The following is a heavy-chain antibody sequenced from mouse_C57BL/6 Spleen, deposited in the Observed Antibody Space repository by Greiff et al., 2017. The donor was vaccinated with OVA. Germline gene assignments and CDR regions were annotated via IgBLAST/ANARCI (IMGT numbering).Heavy chain of an antibody. Sequence: EVKLQESGGDLVKPGGSLKLSCAASGFTFSSYGMSWVRQTPDKRLEWVATISSGGSYTYYPDSVKGRFTISRDNAKNTLYLQMSSLKSEDTAMYYCARHGGSWDYFDYWGQGTTLTVSS. CDR1: GFTFSSYG. J-gene: IGHJ2*01. CDR2: ISSGGSYT. V-gene: IGHV5-6*01. D-gene: IGHD4-1*01. CDR3: ARHGGSWDYFDY.